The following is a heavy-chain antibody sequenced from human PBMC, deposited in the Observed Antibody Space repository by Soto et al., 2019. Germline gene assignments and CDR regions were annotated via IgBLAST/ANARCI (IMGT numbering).Heavy chain of an antibody. Sequence: QITLNESGPTVVKPAETLTLTCTFSGFSLTTSGVGVGWIRQSPGKAPEWLALLYWDDDKRYSASLKSRLTITKDTSKNQVVLTMASVDPADTATYYCAHRILRTVFGLVTTTAIYFDFWGQGTPVFVSS. CDR2: LYWDDDK. J-gene: IGHJ4*02. V-gene: IGHV2-5*02. CDR1: GFSLTTSGVG. D-gene: IGHD3-3*01. CDR3: AHRILRTVFGLVTTTAIYFDF.